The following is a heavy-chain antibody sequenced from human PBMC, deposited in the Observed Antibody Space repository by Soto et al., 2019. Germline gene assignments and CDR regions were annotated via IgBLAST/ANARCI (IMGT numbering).Heavy chain of an antibody. D-gene: IGHD5-12*01. J-gene: IGHJ4*02. CDR1: GGSFSGYY. Sequence: SETLSLTCAVYGGSFSGYYWSWIRQPPGKGLEWIGEINHSGSTNYNPSLKSRVTISVDTSKNQFSLKLSSVTAAVTAVYYCAGVGWLRILGYFDYWGQGTLVTVSS. V-gene: IGHV4-34*01. CDR3: AGVGWLRILGYFDY. CDR2: INHSGST.